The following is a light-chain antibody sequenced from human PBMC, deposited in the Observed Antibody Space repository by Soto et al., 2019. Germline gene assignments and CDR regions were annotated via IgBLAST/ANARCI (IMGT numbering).Light chain of an antibody. CDR3: QQSYSSPFT. CDR2: AAS. Sequence: DIQMTQAPSSPSASVGDRVTITCRASQPIDTSLNWYQQKPGNAPRLLIYAASSLQSGVPLRFGGSGSGTDFTLTISSLQPEDFATYYCQQSYSSPFTFGPGTKVDIK. J-gene: IGKJ3*01. CDR1: QPIDTS. V-gene: IGKV1-39*01.